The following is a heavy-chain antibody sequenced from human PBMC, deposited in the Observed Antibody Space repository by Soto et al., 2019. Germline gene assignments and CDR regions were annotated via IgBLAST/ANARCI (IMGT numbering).Heavy chain of an antibody. J-gene: IGHJ6*03. CDR2: IYYSGST. CDR1: GGSISSYY. Sequence: SETLSLTCTVSGGSISSYYWSWIRQPPGKGLEWIGYIYYSGSTNYNPSLKSRVTISVDTSKNRFSLNLSFVTAADTAVYYCARDRGCSSTSCHRMGYYYYMDVWGKGTTVTVSS. CDR3: ARDRGCSSTSCHRMGYYYYMDV. V-gene: IGHV4-59*01. D-gene: IGHD2-2*01.